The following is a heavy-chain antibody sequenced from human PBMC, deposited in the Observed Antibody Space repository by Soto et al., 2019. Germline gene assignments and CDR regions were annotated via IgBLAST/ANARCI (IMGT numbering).Heavy chain of an antibody. V-gene: IGHV1-69*13. D-gene: IGHD3-22*01. Sequence: ASVKVSCKASGGTFSSYAISWVRQAPGQGLEWMGGIIPIFGTANYAQKFQGRVTITADESTSTAYMELSSLRSEDTAVYYCARSGKTMIVVEDYYYGMDVWGQGTTVTVSS. J-gene: IGHJ6*02. CDR2: IIPIFGTA. CDR3: ARSGKTMIVVEDYYYGMDV. CDR1: GGTFSSYA.